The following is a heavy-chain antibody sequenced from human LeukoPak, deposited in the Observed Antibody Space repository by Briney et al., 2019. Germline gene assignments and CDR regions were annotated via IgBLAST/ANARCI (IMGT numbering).Heavy chain of an antibody. D-gene: IGHD2-15*01. V-gene: IGHV4-4*09. Sequence: SETLSLTCTVSGGSISTYFWSWIRQSPGKGLEWIGYIHASGSTNYNPSLESRVTISIDTSKNQFSLTLSSVTAADTAVYYCARLLRWSEDGFDIWGQGTMVAISS. CDR3: ARLLRWSEDGFDI. CDR1: GGSISTYF. J-gene: IGHJ3*02. CDR2: IHASGST.